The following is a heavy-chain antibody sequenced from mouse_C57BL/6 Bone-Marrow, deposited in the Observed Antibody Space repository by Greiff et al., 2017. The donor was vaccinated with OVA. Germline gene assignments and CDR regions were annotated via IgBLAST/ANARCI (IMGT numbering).Heavy chain of an antibody. Sequence: VQLQQPGAELVRPGTSVKLSCKASGYTFTSYWMHWVKQRPGQGLEWIGVIDPSDSYTNYNQKFKGKATLTVDTSSSTAYMQLSSLTSEDSAVDYCARDYGSSILDYWGQGTTLTVSS. CDR1: GYTFTSYW. D-gene: IGHD1-1*01. CDR3: ARDYGSSILDY. J-gene: IGHJ2*01. V-gene: IGHV1-59*01. CDR2: IDPSDSYT.